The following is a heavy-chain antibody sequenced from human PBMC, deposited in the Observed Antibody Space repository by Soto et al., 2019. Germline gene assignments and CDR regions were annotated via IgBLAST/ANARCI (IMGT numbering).Heavy chain of an antibody. J-gene: IGHJ6*02. Sequence: GGSLRLSCAASGFTFSSYGMYWVRQAPGKGLEWVALIWYDGSHKYYADSVKGRFTISRDNSKNTLYLQMNSLRAEDTAVYCCARDRGYCSSTSCYTDYYYDMDVWGQGTTVTVSS. CDR3: ARDRGYCSSTSCYTDYYYDMDV. D-gene: IGHD2-2*02. CDR2: IWYDGSHK. CDR1: GFTFSSYG. V-gene: IGHV3-33*07.